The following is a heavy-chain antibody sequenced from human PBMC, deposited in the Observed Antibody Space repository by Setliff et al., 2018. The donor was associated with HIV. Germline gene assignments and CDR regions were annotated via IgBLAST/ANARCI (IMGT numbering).Heavy chain of an antibody. CDR3: ARGLRVYDSSGYYYRDYYYYYMDV. D-gene: IGHD3-22*01. V-gene: IGHV4-59*11. Sequence: PSETLSLTCTVSGGSISSHYWSWIRQPPGKGLEWIGYINYSGSTNYNPSLKSRVTISVDTSKNQFSLKLSSVTAADTAVYYCARGLRVYDSSGYYYRDYYYYYMDVWGKGTTVTVSS. CDR2: INYSGST. CDR1: GGSISSHY. J-gene: IGHJ6*03.